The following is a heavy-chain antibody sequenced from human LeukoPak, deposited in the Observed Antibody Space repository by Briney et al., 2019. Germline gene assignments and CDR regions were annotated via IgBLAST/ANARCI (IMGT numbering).Heavy chain of an antibody. D-gene: IGHD3-22*01. CDR1: GFTFSSYW. V-gene: IGHV3-74*01. J-gene: IGHJ4*02. CDR3: ARQLYFDSSGYFSD. Sequence: GGSLRLSWAASGFTFSSYWMHWVRQAPGKGLVWVSRINSDGSSTNYADSVKGRFTISRDNAKNTLYLQMNSLRAEDTAVYYCARQLYFDSSGYFSDWGQGALVTVSS. CDR2: INSDGSST.